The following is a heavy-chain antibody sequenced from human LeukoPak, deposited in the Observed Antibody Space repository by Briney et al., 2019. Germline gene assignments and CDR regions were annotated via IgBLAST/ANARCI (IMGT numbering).Heavy chain of an antibody. V-gene: IGHV4-34*01. Sequence: SETLSLTCAVYGGSFSGYYWSWIRQPPGKGLEWIGEINHSGSTNYNPSLKGRVTISVDTSKNQFSLKLSSVTAADTAVYYCPRANHDFWSGYYSPLDYWGQGTLVTVSS. CDR1: GGSFSGYY. J-gene: IGHJ4*02. CDR2: INHSGST. CDR3: PRANHDFWSGYYSPLDY. D-gene: IGHD3-3*01.